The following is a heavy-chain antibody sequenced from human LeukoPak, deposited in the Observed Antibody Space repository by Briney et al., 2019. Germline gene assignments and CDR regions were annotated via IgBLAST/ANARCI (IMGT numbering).Heavy chain of an antibody. CDR1: GFTFSSYS. V-gene: IGHV3-21*01. J-gene: IGHJ3*02. CDR2: ISSSSSYI. D-gene: IGHD3-22*01. Sequence: GGSLRLSCAASGFTFSSYSMNWVRQALGKGLEWVSSISSSSSYIYYADSVKGRFTISRDNAKNSLYLQMNSLRAEDTAVYYCARVHSSGYYNAFDIWGQGTMVTVSS. CDR3: ARVHSSGYYNAFDI.